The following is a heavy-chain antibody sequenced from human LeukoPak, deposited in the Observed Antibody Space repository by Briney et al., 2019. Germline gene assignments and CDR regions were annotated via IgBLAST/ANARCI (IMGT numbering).Heavy chain of an antibody. J-gene: IGHJ5*02. CDR1: GGSFSGYY. D-gene: IGHD3-10*01. CDR2: INHSGST. Sequence: SETLSLTCAVYGGSFSGYYWSWLRQPPGKGLEWIGEINHSGSTNYNPSLKSRVTISVDTSKNQFSLKLSSVTAADTAVYYCARGMVRGVIINWFDPWGQGTLVTVSS. CDR3: ARGMVRGVIINWFDP. V-gene: IGHV4-34*01.